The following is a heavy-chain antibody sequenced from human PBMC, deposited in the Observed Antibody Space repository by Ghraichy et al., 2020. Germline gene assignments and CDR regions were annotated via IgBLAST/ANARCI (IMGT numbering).Heavy chain of an antibody. Sequence: ASVKVSCKTSGHTFTYYDINWVRRAPGQGLEWMGWMNPNSGNTGYAQKFQGRVSMTRDTSISTAYMELSSLTSEDTAVYYCARRGSKPLDIWGQGTVVTVSS. J-gene: IGHJ3*02. CDR2: MNPNSGNT. V-gene: IGHV1-8*01. CDR1: GHTFTYYD. CDR3: ARRGSKPLDI.